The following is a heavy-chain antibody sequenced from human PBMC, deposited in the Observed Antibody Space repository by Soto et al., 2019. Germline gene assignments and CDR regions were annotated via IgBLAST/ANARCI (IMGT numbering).Heavy chain of an antibody. Sequence: QVQLQESGPGLVKPSQTLSLTCTVSGGSISSGGYYWSWPRQDPGKDLEWIGYNYYSGSTYYNPSLKIRVTISVDTSKKQLSLEMGSVTAVYTAVYYCARSVFPWGQGTLVTVSS. CDR2: NYYSGST. J-gene: IGHJ5*02. V-gene: IGHV4-31*03. CDR3: ARSVFP. CDR1: GGSISSGGYY.